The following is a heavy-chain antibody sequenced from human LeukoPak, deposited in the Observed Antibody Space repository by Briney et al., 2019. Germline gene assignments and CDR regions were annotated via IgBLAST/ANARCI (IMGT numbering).Heavy chain of an antibody. CDR2: IYYSGST. CDR3: ASLLGYCSGGSCYSEDSYYYYGMDV. CDR1: VGSISSYY. J-gene: IGHJ6*02. V-gene: IGHV4-59*08. D-gene: IGHD2-15*01. Sequence: PSETLSLTCTVSVGSISSYYWSWIRQPPGKGLEWIGYIYYSGSTNYNPSLKSRVTISVDTSKNQFSLKLSSVTAADTAVYYCASLLGYCSGGSCYSEDSYYYYGMDVWGQGTTVTVSS.